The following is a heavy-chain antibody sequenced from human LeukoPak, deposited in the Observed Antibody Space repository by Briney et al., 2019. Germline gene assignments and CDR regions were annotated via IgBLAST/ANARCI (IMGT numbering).Heavy chain of an antibody. CDR3: ARVDSSSWYDY. V-gene: IGHV1-2*02. CDR2: INPNSGGA. D-gene: IGHD6-13*01. CDR1: GYTFTGYY. Sequence: ALVKVSCKASGYTFTGYYMHWVRQAPGQGLEWMGWINPNSGGANYAQKFQGRVTMTRDTSISTAYMELSRLRSDDTAVYYCARVDSSSWYDYWGQGTLVTVSS. J-gene: IGHJ4*02.